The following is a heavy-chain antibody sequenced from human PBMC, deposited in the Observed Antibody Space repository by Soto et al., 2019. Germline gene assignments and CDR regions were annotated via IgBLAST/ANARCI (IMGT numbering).Heavy chain of an antibody. CDR2: IIGDGSDT. J-gene: IGHJ4*02. CDR3: AAHRGGWQEDY. CDR1: GLSFSNYW. V-gene: IGHV3-74*01. Sequence: EVQLVESGGGLVQPGGSLRLSCEASGLSFSNYWMHWVRQAPGKGLVWVSRIIGDGSDTRYADSVKGRFTVSRDNAKNTVFLQMNSLRADDSAVYYCAAHRGGWQEDYWGQGTLVTVSS. D-gene: IGHD6-19*01.